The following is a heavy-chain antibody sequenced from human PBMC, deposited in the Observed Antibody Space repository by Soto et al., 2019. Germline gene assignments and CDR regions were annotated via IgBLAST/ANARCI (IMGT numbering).Heavy chain of an antibody. V-gene: IGHV4-30-4*01. Sequence: QVQLQESGPGLVKPSQTLSLTCTVSGGSISSGDYYWSWIRQPPGKGLEWIGYIYYSGSTYYNPSIKKRVTISVDTSKNQFSLKLSSVTAADTAVYYCARRPGWERTQFDCWGQGTLVTVSS. J-gene: IGHJ4*02. D-gene: IGHD1-26*01. CDR2: IYYSGST. CDR3: ARRPGWERTQFDC. CDR1: GGSISSGDYY.